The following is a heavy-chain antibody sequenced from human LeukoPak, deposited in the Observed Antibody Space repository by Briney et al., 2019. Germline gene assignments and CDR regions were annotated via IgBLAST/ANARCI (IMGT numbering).Heavy chain of an antibody. J-gene: IGHJ4*02. Sequence: SLSLAWTLAGGSVSNYCWGWVRHSPGKGREWLGYIYYSGSTNYTPSLKSRVTISVDTSKNQFSLKLSSVTAAATAVYYCARRWDYDILTNYYTPWYWGQGTLVTVSS. CDR1: GGSVSNYC. D-gene: IGHD3-9*01. CDR2: IYYSGST. CDR3: ARRWDYDILTNYYTPWY. V-gene: IGHV4-59*02.